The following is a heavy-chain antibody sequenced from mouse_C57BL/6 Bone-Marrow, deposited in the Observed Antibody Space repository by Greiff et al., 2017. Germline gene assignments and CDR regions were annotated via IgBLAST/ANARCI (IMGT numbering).Heavy chain of an antibody. J-gene: IGHJ2*01. D-gene: IGHD3-3*01. CDR1: GYTFTSYW. V-gene: IGHV1-50*01. Sequence: VQLQQPGAELVKPGASVKLSCKASGYTFTSYWMQWVKQRPGQGLEWIGEIDPSDSYTNYNQKFKGKATLTVDTSSSTAYMQLSSLTSEDAAVYYCARWGLDFDYWGQGTTLTVSS. CDR3: ARWGLDFDY. CDR2: IDPSDSYT.